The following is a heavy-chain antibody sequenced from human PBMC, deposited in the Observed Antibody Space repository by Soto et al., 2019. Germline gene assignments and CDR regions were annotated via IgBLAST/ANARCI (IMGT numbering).Heavy chain of an antibody. V-gene: IGHV1-69*01. Sequence: QVQVVQSGAEVKKPGSSVKVSCKASGGTFSSYAVSWVRQAPGQGLEWMGGIIPIIGTAEYAEKFQGRVTIIADESTSTAYMDLSSLRSEDTAVYYCARATKGGYCSGGSCHSFDYWGQGTLVSVSS. J-gene: IGHJ4*02. D-gene: IGHD2-15*01. CDR1: GGTFSSYA. CDR2: IIPIIGTA. CDR3: ARATKGGYCSGGSCHSFDY.